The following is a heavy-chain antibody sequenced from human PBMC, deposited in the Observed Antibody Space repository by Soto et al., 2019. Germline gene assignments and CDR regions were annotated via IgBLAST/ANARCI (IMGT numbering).Heavy chain of an antibody. CDR3: VAQWLDPYYFDY. Sequence: PSETLSLTCTVSVGSSSSGGYYWSWILQHPGKGLEWIGYIYYSGSTYYNPSLKSRVTISVDTSKNQFSLKLSSVTAADTAVYYCVAQWLDPYYFDYWGQGTLVAVS. D-gene: IGHD6-19*01. CDR1: VGSSSSGGYY. CDR2: IYYSGST. J-gene: IGHJ4*02. V-gene: IGHV4-31*03.